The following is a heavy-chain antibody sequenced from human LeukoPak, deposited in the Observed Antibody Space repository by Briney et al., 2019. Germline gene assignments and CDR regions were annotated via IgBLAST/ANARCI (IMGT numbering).Heavy chain of an antibody. CDR2: IRGSGDRT. D-gene: IGHD3-10*01. Sequence: GGSLRLSCAASGFTFSSYAMSWVRQAPGKGLEWVSAIRGSGDRTHYADSVKGRFTISRDNSKNTLYLQMNGLRPEDTAVYFCAKDWGNKFASGSSYLDSWGRGTLVTVSS. J-gene: IGHJ4*02. V-gene: IGHV3-23*01. CDR1: GFTFSSYA. CDR3: AKDWGNKFASGSSYLDS.